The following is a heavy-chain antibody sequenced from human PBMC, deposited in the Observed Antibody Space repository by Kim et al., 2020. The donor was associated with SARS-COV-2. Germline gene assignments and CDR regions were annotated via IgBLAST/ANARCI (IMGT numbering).Heavy chain of an antibody. J-gene: IGHJ4*02. D-gene: IGHD4-17*01. Sequence: TYYNPSLKSRVTISVDTAKNQFSLKLSSVTAADTAVYYCARGDYGAHFDYWGQGTLVTVSS. V-gene: IGHV4-31*02. CDR2: T. CDR3: ARGDYGAHFDY.